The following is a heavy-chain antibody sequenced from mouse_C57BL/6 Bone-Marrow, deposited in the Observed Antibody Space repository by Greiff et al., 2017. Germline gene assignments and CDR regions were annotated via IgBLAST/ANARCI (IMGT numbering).Heavy chain of an antibody. J-gene: IGHJ3*01. Sequence: VQLQQSGAELVRPGASVKLSCKASGYTFTSYGISWVQQRTGQGLEWIGEIYPRSGNTYYNEKFKGKATLTADKSSSTAYMQLRSLTSEDSAVYFCARAGELGYPAGFAYWGQGTRITVSA. CDR2: IYPRSGNT. CDR3: ARAGELGYPAGFAY. CDR1: GYTFTSYG. V-gene: IGHV1-81*01. D-gene: IGHD3-3*01.